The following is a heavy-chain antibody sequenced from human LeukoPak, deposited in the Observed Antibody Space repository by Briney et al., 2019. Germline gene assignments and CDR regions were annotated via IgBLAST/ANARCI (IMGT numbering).Heavy chain of an antibody. CDR1: GFTFSNYW. Sequence: GGSLRLSCAVSGFTFSNYWMSWVRQAPGKGLEWVANIKQDGSEKYYVDSVKGRFTISRDNAKNSLYLQMNSLRAEDTAVYYCARVRGSGYSYWFDPWGQGTLVTVSS. V-gene: IGHV3-7*01. D-gene: IGHD3-16*01. CDR3: ARVRGSGYSYWFDP. CDR2: IKQDGSEK. J-gene: IGHJ5*02.